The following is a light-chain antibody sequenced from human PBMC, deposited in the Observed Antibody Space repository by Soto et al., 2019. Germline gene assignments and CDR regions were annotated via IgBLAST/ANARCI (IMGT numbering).Light chain of an antibody. Sequence: EIVLTQSPGTLSLSPGERATLSCRASQSVSSSYLAWYQQKPGQAPRLLIYGASSRATGIPDRFRGSGSGTDVHLPISRLETAGLAVYDCQQYGCSRLFTFGPGNKVDIK. J-gene: IGKJ3*01. V-gene: IGKV3-20*01. CDR1: QSVSSSY. CDR3: QQYGCSRLFT. CDR2: GAS.